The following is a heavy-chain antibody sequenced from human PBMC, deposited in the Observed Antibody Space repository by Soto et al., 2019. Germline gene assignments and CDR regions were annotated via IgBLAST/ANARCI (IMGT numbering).Heavy chain of an antibody. D-gene: IGHD3-16*02. CDR2: ISAYNGNT. Sequence: ASVKVSCKASGYTFTSYGISWVRQAPGQGLEWMGWISAYNGNTNYAQKLRGRVTMTTDTSTSTAYMELRSLRSDDTAVYYCAREGMITFGGVIVGGKGAFDIWGQGTMVTVSS. J-gene: IGHJ3*02. CDR3: AREGMITFGGVIVGGKGAFDI. CDR1: GYTFTSYG. V-gene: IGHV1-18*01.